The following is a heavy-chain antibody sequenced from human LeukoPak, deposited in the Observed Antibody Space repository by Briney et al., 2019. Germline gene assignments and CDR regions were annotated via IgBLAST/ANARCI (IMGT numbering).Heavy chain of an antibody. Sequence: GGSPRLSCAASGFTFSNYGMHWVRQAPGKGLEWVAGVSFDGTNYYNPDSVKGRFTISRDNSKNALYLQMNSLRAEDTAVYFCAKSNSGYNYIDFWGQGALVTVSS. CDR2: VSFDGTNY. J-gene: IGHJ4*02. CDR3: AKSNSGYNYIDF. V-gene: IGHV3-33*06. CDR1: GFTFSNYG. D-gene: IGHD5-12*01.